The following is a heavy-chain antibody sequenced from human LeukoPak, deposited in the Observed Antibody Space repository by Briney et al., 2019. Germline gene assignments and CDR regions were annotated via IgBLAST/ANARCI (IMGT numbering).Heavy chain of an antibody. CDR1: GFTFSSYG. J-gene: IGHJ4*02. CDR2: ISYDGSNK. CDR3: AKDTRYDCYFDY. V-gene: IGHV3-30*18. D-gene: IGHD5-12*01. Sequence: GGSLRLSCAASGFTFSSYGMYWVRQAPGKGLEWVAVISYDGSNKYYADSVKGRFTISRDNSKNTLYLQMNSLRAEDTAVYYCAKDTRYDCYFDYWGQGTLVTVSS.